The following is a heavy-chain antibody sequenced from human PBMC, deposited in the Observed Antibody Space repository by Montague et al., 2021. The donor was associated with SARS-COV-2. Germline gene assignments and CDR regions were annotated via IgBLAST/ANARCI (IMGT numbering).Heavy chain of an antibody. CDR1: GFPLSTSGMC. CDR3: ARGPSDTYYYNGMDV. Sequence: PALVKPTQTLTLTCTFSGFPLSTSGMCMTWIRQPPGKALKWLARIDWDGDKYYNTSLKSRLTISKDTSENLVVLTMTNMDPVDTATYYCARGPSDTYYYNGMDVWGRGTTVTVSS. V-gene: IGHV2-70*11. J-gene: IGHJ6*02. CDR2: IDWDGDK.